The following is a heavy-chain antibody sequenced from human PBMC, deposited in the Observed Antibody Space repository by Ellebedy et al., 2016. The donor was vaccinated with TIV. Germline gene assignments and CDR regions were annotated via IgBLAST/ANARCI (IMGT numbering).Heavy chain of an antibody. CDR2: IWYDGSNK. V-gene: IGHV3-33*06. D-gene: IGHD1-1*01. CDR1: GFTFSSYG. Sequence: GESLKISCAASGFTFSSYGMHWVRQAPGKGLEWVAVIWYDGSNKYYADSVKGRFTISRDNSKNSLFLQMNSLRAEDTAVYYCAKARWKCFDYWGQGTLVTVSS. J-gene: IGHJ4*02. CDR3: AKARWKCFDY.